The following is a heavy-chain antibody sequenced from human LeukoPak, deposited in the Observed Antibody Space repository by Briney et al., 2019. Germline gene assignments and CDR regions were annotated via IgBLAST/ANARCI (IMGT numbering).Heavy chain of an antibody. CDR1: GFTFSSYA. V-gene: IGHV3-23*01. Sequence: GGSLRLSCAASGFTFSSYAMSWVRQAPGKGLEWVSAISGSGGSTYYADSVKGRFTISRDNSKNTLYLQMNSLRAEDTALYYYAKDPPRGYAMDVWGQGTTVTVS. CDR3: AKDPPRGYAMDV. CDR2: ISGSGGST. J-gene: IGHJ6*02. D-gene: IGHD5-12*01.